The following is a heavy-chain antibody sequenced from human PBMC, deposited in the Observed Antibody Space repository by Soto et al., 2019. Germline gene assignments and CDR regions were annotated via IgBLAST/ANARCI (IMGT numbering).Heavy chain of an antibody. V-gene: IGHV3-48*03. CDR3: ASWWRKYYGMDV. CDR2: ISSSGSTI. Sequence: RRLSCAASGFIFSSYEMNWVRQAPGKGLEWVSFISSSGSTIYYADSVKGRFTISRDNAKNSLYLQMNSLRAEDTAVYYCASWWRKYYGMDVWGQGTTVTVSS. J-gene: IGHJ6*02. D-gene: IGHD2-15*01. CDR1: GFIFSSYE.